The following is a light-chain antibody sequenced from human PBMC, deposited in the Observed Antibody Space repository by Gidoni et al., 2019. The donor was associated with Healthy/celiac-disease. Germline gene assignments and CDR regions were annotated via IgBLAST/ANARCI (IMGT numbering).Light chain of an antibody. Sequence: QSVLTQPPSASGTPGQRVTTSCSGRSSNIGSNTVNWYQQLPGPAPKLLIYSNNPRPSGVPDRFSGSKSGTSASLAMSGLQSEDEADYYCAAWDDSLNGPWVFGGGTKLTVL. CDR3: AAWDDSLNGPWV. J-gene: IGLJ3*02. CDR1: SSNIGSNT. CDR2: SNN. V-gene: IGLV1-44*01.